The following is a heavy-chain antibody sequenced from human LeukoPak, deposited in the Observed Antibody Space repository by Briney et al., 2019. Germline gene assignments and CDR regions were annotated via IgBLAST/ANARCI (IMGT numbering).Heavy chain of an antibody. J-gene: IGHJ4*02. Sequence: SETLSLTCTVSGGSISSYYWNWIRQPPGKGLEWIGYIYYSGSTNYNPSLKSRVTISVDTSKNQFSLKLSSVTAADTAVYYCAGGSLGAGTMVRGVLDYWGQGTLVTVSS. CDR3: AGGSLGAGTMVRGVLDY. V-gene: IGHV4-59*12. CDR1: GGSISSYY. CDR2: IYYSGST. D-gene: IGHD3-10*01.